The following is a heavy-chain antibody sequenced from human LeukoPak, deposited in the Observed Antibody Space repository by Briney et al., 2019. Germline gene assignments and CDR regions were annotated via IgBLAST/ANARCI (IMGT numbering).Heavy chain of an antibody. CDR1: GYTFTSYA. CDR3: ARARYHDYSDYRSWFDP. D-gene: IGHD4-11*01. J-gene: IGHJ5*02. CDR2: INAGNGNT. V-gene: IGHV1-3*01. Sequence: ASVKVSCKASGYTFTSYAMHWVRQAPGQRLEWMGWINAGNGNTKYSQKFQGRVTITRDTSASTAYMELSSLRSEDTAVYYCARARYHDYSDYRSWFDPWGQGTLVTVSS.